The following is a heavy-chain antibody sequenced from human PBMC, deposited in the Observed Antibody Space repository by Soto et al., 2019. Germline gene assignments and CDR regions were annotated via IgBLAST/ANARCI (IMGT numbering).Heavy chain of an antibody. CDR2: IYTDGTT. CDR3: AREVRGGFTGIFDQ. Sequence: ETLSLTCTVSGDSISDYFYWSWIRQPAGKGLGWIGRIYTDGTTKYNPSLKSRVTLSLDKSKNQFSLRLSSVTAADTAVYYFAREVRGGFTGIFDQWGRGSRVTVSS. J-gene: IGHJ4*02. V-gene: IGHV4-4*07. D-gene: IGHD2-15*01. CDR1: GDSISDYFY.